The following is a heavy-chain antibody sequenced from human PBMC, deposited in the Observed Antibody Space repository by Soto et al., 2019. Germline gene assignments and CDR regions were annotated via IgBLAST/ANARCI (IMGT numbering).Heavy chain of an antibody. D-gene: IGHD3-22*01. CDR2: ISGSGGST. CDR1: GFTFSSYA. V-gene: IGHV3-23*01. Sequence: GGSLRLSCAASGFTFSSYAMSWVRQAPGKGLEWVSAISGSGGSTYYADSVKGRFTISRDNSKNTLYLQMNSLRAEDTAVYYCAKLPLTMIVVVISGGMDVWSQGTTVTVSS. J-gene: IGHJ6*02. CDR3: AKLPLTMIVVVISGGMDV.